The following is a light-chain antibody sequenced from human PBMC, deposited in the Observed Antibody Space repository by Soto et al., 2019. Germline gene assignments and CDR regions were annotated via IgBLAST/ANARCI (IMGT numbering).Light chain of an antibody. J-gene: IGLJ2*01. Sequence: QAVVTQPPSVSAAPRQRVIISCSGSTPNIRNNAVNWYQQVPGKAPKLLIHFDDVLPSGVSDRFSGFKSGTSASLAISGLQSEDEGDYYCGVWDDTLNGPVFGGGTKVTVL. CDR3: GVWDDTLNGPV. CDR1: TPNIRNNA. CDR2: FDD. V-gene: IGLV1-36*01.